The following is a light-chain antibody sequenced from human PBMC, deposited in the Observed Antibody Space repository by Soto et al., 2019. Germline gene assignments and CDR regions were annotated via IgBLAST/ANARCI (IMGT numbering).Light chain of an antibody. CDR3: QQYGSQYT. CDR2: GAS. V-gene: IGKV3-20*01. J-gene: IGKJ2*01. Sequence: EIVLTQSPGTLSLSPGERATLSCRASQSVSSSYLAWYQQKPGQAPRLLIYGASSRATGTPDRFSGSGSGTDFTLTISRLEPEDFAVYYCQQYGSQYTFGQGTKLEIK. CDR1: QSVSSSY.